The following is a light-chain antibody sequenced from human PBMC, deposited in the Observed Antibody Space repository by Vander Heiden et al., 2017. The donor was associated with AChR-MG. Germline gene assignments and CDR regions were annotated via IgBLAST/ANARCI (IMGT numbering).Light chain of an antibody. CDR2: WAS. CDR1: QSVLYSSNNKNY. Sequence: DFVLTQSPDSLAVSLGEWATINCKSSQSVLYSSNNKNYLAWYQQKPGQPPKLLIYWASTRESGVPDRFSGSGSGTDFTLTISSLQAEDVAVYYCQQYYSSPTFRGEIKVGIK. V-gene: IGKV4-1*01. J-gene: IGKJ4*01. CDR3: QQYYSSPT.